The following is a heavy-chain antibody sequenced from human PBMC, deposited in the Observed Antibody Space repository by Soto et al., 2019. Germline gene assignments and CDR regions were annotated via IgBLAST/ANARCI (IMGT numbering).Heavy chain of an antibody. CDR2: IYWDDDK. J-gene: IGHJ1*01. D-gene: IGHD3-22*01. CDR3: AHTRAIVVIVAEDAYFPH. Sequence: QITLKESGPTLVKPTQTLTLTCTFSGFSLSTSGVGVGWIRQPPGKGLEWLALIYWDDDKRYSPSLKSRLTITKDTSKNQVVLTMTNVDPADTATYYCAHTRAIVVIVAEDAYFPHWGQGTLVTVSS. CDR1: GFSLSTSGVG. V-gene: IGHV2-5*02.